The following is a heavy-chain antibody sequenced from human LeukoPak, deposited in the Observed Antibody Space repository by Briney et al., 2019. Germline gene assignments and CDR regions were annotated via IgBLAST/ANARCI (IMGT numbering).Heavy chain of an antibody. J-gene: IGHJ4*02. D-gene: IGHD3-22*01. Sequence: ASVKVSCKASGYTFTSYGISWVRQAPGRGLEWMGWISAYNGNTNYAQKLQGRVTMTTDTSMSTAYMELRSLRSDDTAVYYCARVRHYDSSGYYFPVFDYWGQGTLVTVSS. CDR2: ISAYNGNT. CDR3: ARVRHYDSSGYYFPVFDY. CDR1: GYTFTSYG. V-gene: IGHV1-18*01.